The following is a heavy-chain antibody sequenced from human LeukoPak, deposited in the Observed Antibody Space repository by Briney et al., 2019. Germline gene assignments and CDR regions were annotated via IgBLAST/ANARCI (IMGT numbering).Heavy chain of an antibody. D-gene: IGHD6-13*01. CDR2: INHSGST. J-gene: IGHJ4*02. Sequence: SETLSLTCAVYGGSFSGYYWSWIRQPPGKGLEWIGEINHSGSTNYNPSLKSRVTISVDTSKNQFSLKLSSVTAADTAVYYCASTKRQLALYYFDYWGQGTLVTVSS. V-gene: IGHV4-34*01. CDR3: ASTKRQLALYYFDY. CDR1: GGSFSGYY.